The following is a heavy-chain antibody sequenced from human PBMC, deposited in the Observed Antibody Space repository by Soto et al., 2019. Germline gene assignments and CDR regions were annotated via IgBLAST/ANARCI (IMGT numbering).Heavy chain of an antibody. D-gene: IGHD6-6*01. V-gene: IGHV3-23*01. CDR1: GFTFSSYA. Sequence: EVQLLESGGGLVQPGGSLRLSCAASGFTFSSYAMSWVRQAPGKGLEWVSSISYSDGSTYYAESVKGRFTISRDNSKNTLYLQMNTLRAEDTAVYYCAKARGSSPGYNWFDSWGQGTLVTVSS. CDR2: ISYSDGST. J-gene: IGHJ5*01. CDR3: AKARGSSPGYNWFDS.